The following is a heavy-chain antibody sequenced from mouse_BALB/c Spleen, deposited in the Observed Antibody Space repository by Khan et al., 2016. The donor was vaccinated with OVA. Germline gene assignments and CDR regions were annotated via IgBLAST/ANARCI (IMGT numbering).Heavy chain of an antibody. V-gene: IGHV1-7*01. Sequence: QVQLQQSGAELAKPGASVKMSCKASGYTFTSYWMHWVKQRPGQGLEWIGYINPSTGYTEYNQKFKDKATLTADKSSSTAYMQLSSLTSEDSAVYYCERWLGQGYWGQGTTLTVSS. D-gene: IGHD3-3*01. CDR3: ERWLGQGY. CDR2: INPSTGYT. J-gene: IGHJ2*01. CDR1: GYTFTSYW.